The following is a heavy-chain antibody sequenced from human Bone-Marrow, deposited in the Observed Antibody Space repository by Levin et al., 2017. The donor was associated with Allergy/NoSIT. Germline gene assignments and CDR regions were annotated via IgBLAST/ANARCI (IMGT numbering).Heavy chain of an antibody. CDR3: ARLPTSTSRFDF. CDR1: GGSISSTTYY. CDR2: ISSTGNI. J-gene: IGHJ4*02. D-gene: IGHD2/OR15-2a*01. V-gene: IGHV4-39*02. Sequence: SQTLSLTCTVSGGSISSTTYYWGWIRQPPGKGLEWIGSISSTGNIYYNPSLKSRLTISVDTSENNFSLELISVTSADTAIYYCARLPTSTSRFDFWGQGCLVTVSS.